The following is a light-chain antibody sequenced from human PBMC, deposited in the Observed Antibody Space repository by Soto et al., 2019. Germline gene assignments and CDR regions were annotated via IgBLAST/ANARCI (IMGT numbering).Light chain of an antibody. CDR3: QQYSSCSPYT. V-gene: IGKV1-5*03. CDR1: QSISSW. J-gene: IGKJ2*01. Sequence: DIQMTQSPSTLSASVGDRVTITCRASQSISSWLAWYQQKPGKAPKLLIYKASSLETGVPSRFSGSGSGTAFTHTISSLQPDDFATYSCQQYSSCSPYTFGQGTELEIK. CDR2: KAS.